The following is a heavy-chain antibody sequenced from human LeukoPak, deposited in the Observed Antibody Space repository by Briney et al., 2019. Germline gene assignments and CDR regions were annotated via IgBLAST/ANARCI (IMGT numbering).Heavy chain of an antibody. CDR2: ISSSDSTI. V-gene: IGHV3-48*04. D-gene: IGHD3-22*01. J-gene: IGHJ4*02. Sequence: PGGSLRLSCAASGFGLSGYDMNWVRQAPGKGLEWVSYISSSDSTIYYADSVKGRFTISRDNAKNSLYLQMNSLRAEDTAMYYCARGWYYYDSSGYYYFDYWGQGTLVTVSS. CDR3: ARGWYYYDSSGYYYFDY. CDR1: GFGLSGYD.